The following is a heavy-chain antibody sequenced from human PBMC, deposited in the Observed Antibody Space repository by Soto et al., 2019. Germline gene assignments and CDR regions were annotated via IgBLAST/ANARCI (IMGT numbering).Heavy chain of an antibody. Sequence: ASVKVSCKVSGYTLTGLSMHWVRQAPGKGLEWMGGFDPEDGETIYAQKFQGRVTMTEDTSTDTAYMELSSLRSEDTAVYYCATSGLCSSTSCPMASYYYGMDVWGQGTTVTVSS. V-gene: IGHV1-24*01. CDR2: FDPEDGET. J-gene: IGHJ6*02. CDR3: ATSGLCSSTSCPMASYYYGMDV. CDR1: GYTLTGLS. D-gene: IGHD2-2*01.